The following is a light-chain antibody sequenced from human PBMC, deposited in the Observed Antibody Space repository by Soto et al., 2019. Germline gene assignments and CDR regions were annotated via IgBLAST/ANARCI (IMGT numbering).Light chain of an antibody. J-gene: IGLJ1*01. V-gene: IGLV2-11*01. CDR2: DVS. CDR1: SSDVGAYDY. Sequence: QSALAQPPPASGSPGQSVTISCTGTSSDVGAYDYVSWYQQHPGKAPKLMIYDVSKRPSGVPDRFSGSKSGNTASLTISGLQAEDEADYYCCSYAGTYIYVFGTGNKVTVL. CDR3: CSYAGTYIYV.